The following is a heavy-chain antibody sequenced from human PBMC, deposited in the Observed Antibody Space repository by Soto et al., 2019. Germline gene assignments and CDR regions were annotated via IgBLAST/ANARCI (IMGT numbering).Heavy chain of an antibody. Sequence: QVQLVESGGGLVKPGVSLRLSCAASGFTFSDYYMSWIRQAPGKGLEWVSYISSSGSTIYYADSVKGRFTISRDNAKNSLYLQMNSLGAEDTAVYYCARQVVVVVAATPAAGWFDPWGQGTLVTVSS. CDR2: ISSSGSTI. CDR3: ARQVVVVVAATPAAGWFDP. CDR1: GFTFSDYY. J-gene: IGHJ5*02. D-gene: IGHD2-15*01. V-gene: IGHV3-11*01.